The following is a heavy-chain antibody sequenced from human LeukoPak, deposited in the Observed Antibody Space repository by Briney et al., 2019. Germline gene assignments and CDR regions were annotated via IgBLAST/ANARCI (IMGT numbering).Heavy chain of an antibody. CDR2: IYSGGST. CDR1: GFTVSSNY. Sequence: GGSPRLSCAASGFTVSSNYMSWGRPAPGKGLEWVSVIYSGGSTYYADSVKGRFTISRDNSKNTLYLQMNSLRAEDTAVYYCARESSYGYVDYWGQGTLVTVSS. V-gene: IGHV3-66*02. J-gene: IGHJ4*02. D-gene: IGHD5-18*01. CDR3: ARESSYGYVDY.